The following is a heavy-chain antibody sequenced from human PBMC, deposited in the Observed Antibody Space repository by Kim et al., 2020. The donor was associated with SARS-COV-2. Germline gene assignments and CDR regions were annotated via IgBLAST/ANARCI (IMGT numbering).Heavy chain of an antibody. V-gene: IGHV1-46*01. D-gene: IGHD6-13*01. J-gene: IGHJ4*02. CDR3: ARDEYSSNGALDY. Sequence: YEKKCQGRVTRTRDTSTSTVYMELSSLRSEDTAVYYCARDEYSSNGALDYWGQGTLVTVSS.